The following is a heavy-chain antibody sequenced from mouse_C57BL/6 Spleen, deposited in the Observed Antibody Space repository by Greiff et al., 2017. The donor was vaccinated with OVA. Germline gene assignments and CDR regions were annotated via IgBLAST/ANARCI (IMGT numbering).Heavy chain of an antibody. Sequence: QVQLKESGAELVRPGTSVKVSCKASGYAFTNYLIEWVKQRPGQGLEWIGVINPGSGGTNYNEKFKGKATLTADKSSSTAYMQLSSLTSEDSAVYFCAREGNWAWFAYWGQGTLVTVSA. D-gene: IGHD4-1*01. CDR1: GYAFTNYL. CDR2: INPGSGGT. V-gene: IGHV1-54*01. J-gene: IGHJ3*01. CDR3: AREGNWAWFAY.